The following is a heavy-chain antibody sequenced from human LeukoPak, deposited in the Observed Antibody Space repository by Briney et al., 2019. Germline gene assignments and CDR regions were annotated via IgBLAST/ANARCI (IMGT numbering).Heavy chain of an antibody. Sequence: SETLSITCTVSGGSISSYYWSWIRQPPGKGLEWIGYIYYSGSTNYNPSLKSRVTISVDTSKNQFSLKLSSVTAADTAVYYCARRDVDSSGYYYFDYWGQGTLVTVSS. CDR2: IYYSGST. D-gene: IGHD3-22*01. CDR3: ARRDVDSSGYYYFDY. CDR1: GGSISSYY. J-gene: IGHJ4*02. V-gene: IGHV4-59*08.